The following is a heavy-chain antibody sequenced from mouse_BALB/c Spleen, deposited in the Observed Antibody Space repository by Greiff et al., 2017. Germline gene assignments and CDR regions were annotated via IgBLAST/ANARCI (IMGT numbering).Heavy chain of an antibody. CDR1: GFSLTSYG. CDR2: IWAGGST. D-gene: IGHD2-1*01. V-gene: IGHV2-9*02. CDR3: ARVPYGNYAYFDY. Sequence: VKVVESGPGLVAPSQSLSITCTVSGFSLTSYGVHWVRQPPGKGLEWLGVIWAGGSTNYNSALMSRLSISKDNSKSQVFLKMNSLQTDDTAMYYCARVPYGNYAYFDYWGQGTTLTVSS. J-gene: IGHJ2*01.